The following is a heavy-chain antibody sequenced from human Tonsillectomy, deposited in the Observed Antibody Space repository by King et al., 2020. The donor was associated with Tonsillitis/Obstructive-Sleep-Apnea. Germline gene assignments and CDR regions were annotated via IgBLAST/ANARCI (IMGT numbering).Heavy chain of an antibody. J-gene: IGHJ4*02. Sequence: VQLVESGGGLVKPGGSLRLSCAASGFTFSNAWMNWVRQAPGKGLEWVGRIKSKTDGGTTDYAATVKGRFTISRDDSKNTLYLQMNSLKTEDTAVYYIYYYDYSSGGYWGQGTLVTGSS. V-gene: IGHV3-15*07. CDR3: YYYDYSSGGY. CDR2: IKSKTDGGTT. D-gene: IGHD3-22*01. CDR1: GFTFSNAW.